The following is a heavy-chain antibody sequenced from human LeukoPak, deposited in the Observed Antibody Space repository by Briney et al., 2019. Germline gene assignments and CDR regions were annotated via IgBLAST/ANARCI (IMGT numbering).Heavy chain of an antibody. CDR3: ARNPRRGKRYSLAS. CDR2: INHSGST. CDR1: GGSFSGYY. J-gene: IGHJ4*02. V-gene: IGHV4-34*01. Sequence: KPSETLSLTCAVYGGSFSGYYWSWIRQPPGKGLEWIGEINHSGSTNYNPSLKSRVTISVDTSKNQFSLKLSSVTAADTAVYYCARNPRRGKRYSLASWGQGPLVTVSS.